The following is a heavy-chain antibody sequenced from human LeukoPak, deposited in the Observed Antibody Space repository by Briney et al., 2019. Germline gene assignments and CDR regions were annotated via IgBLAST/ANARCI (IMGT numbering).Heavy chain of an antibody. CDR3: ARDPEEGIAAAGTGQIDY. CDR1: GGTFSSYA. J-gene: IGHJ4*02. CDR2: IIPILGIA. V-gene: IGHV1-69*04. Sequence: ASVKVSCKASGGTFSSYAISWVRQAPGQGLEWMGRIIPILGIANYAQKFQGRVTITADKSTSTAYMELSSLRSEDTAVYYCARDPEEGIAAAGTGQIDYWGQGTLVTVSS. D-gene: IGHD6-13*01.